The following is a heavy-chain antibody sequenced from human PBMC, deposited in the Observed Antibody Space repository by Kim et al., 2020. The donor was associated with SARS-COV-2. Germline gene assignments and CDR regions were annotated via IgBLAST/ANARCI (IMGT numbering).Heavy chain of an antibody. Sequence: GGSLRLSCAASGFTVSSNYMSWVRQAPGKVLEWVSVIYSGGSTYYADSVKGRFTISSHNSKNTLYLQKNSLRAEDTAVYYCSRDHYGSGIWSQRTLVTVSS. D-gene: IGHD3-10*01. CDR1: GFTVSSNY. V-gene: IGHV3-53*04. J-gene: IGHJ4*02. CDR2: IYSGGST. CDR3: SRDHYGSGI.